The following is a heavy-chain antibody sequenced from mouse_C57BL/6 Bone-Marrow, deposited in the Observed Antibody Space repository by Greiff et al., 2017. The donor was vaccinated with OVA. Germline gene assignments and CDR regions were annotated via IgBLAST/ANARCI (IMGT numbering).Heavy chain of an antibody. CDR3: TTDYYGSNHYFDD. V-gene: IGHV14-4*01. CDR2: IDPENGDT. D-gene: IGHD1-1*01. Sequence: EVQRVESGAELVRPGASVKLSCTASGFNIKDDYMHWVKQRPEQGLEWIGWIDPENGDTEYASKFQGKATITADTSSNTAYLQLSSLTSEDTAVYYCTTDYYGSNHYFDDWGQGTTLTVSS. CDR1: GFNIKDDY. J-gene: IGHJ2*01.